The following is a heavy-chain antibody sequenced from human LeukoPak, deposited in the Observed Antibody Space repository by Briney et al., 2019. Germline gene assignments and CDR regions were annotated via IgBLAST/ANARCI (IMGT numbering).Heavy chain of an antibody. V-gene: IGHV3-48*04. CDR1: GFSFSGHS. CDR3: ARNKRATQYYFDY. J-gene: IGHJ4*02. CDR2: VSDGSTPT. Sequence: PGGSLRLSCAASGFSFSGHSMNWVRQAPGRGLEWVAFVSDGSTPTYYADSVRGRFTISRDNAENSLYLQMNSLRAADTAVYYCARNKRATQYYFDYWGQGTLVTVSS.